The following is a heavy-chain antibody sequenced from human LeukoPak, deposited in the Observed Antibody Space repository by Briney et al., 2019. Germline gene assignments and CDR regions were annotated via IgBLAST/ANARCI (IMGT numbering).Heavy chain of an antibody. CDR2: IYYSGST. J-gene: IGHJ4*02. CDR1: GGSISSSSYY. Sequence: SETLSLTCTVSGGSISSSSYYWGWIRQPPGKGLEWIGSIYYSGSTYYNPSPKSRVTISVDTSKNQFSLKLSSVTAADTAVYYCARQEGDVEMATIYWGQGTLVTVSS. CDR3: ARQEGDVEMATIY. D-gene: IGHD5-24*01. V-gene: IGHV4-39*01.